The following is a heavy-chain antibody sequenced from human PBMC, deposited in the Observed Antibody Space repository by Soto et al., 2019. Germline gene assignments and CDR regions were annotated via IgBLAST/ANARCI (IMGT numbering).Heavy chain of an antibody. Sequence: QVQLVQSGAEVKKPGASVKVSCKASGYTFSTYYMHWVRQAPGQGYEWMGIINPSGGSTTYAQKLPGRVTRTRDTSTTTVYMELSSLKSEDTAVYYCAGYDYNGYYFDYWGQGTLVTVSS. J-gene: IGHJ4*02. V-gene: IGHV1-46*04. D-gene: IGHD4-4*01. CDR3: AGYDYNGYYFDY. CDR2: INPSGGST. CDR1: GYTFSTYY.